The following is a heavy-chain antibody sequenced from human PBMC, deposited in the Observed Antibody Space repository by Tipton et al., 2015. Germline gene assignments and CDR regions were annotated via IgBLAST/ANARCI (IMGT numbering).Heavy chain of an antibody. CDR1: GGSINSYY. V-gene: IGHV4-59*08. CDR2: FYHRGNI. J-gene: IGHJ4*02. Sequence: TLSLTCIVSGGSINSYYWSWIRQPPGKGLEWIGHFYHRGNINYNPSLKSRVTISVDTSKNQFSLRLSSVTAADTAAYYCARRRTNNSWSYWGQGTLVTVSS. D-gene: IGHD6-13*01. CDR3: ARRRTNNSWSY.